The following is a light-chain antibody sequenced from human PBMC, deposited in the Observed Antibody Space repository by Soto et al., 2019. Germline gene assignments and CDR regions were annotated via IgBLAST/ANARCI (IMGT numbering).Light chain of an antibody. Sequence: IQMTQTPSSLSASVGDRVTITCRASQSISSYLNWYQQKPGKAPKLLIYAASSLQSGVPSRFSGSGSGTDFTLTISSLQPEDFATYYCQQSYSTPNTFGQGTK. CDR1: QSISSY. V-gene: IGKV1-39*01. CDR3: QQSYSTPNT. CDR2: AAS. J-gene: IGKJ2*01.